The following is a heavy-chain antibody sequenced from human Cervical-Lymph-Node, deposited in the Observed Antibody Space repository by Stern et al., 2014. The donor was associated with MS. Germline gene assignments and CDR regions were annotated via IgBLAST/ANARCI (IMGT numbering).Heavy chain of an antibody. V-gene: IGHV3-72*01. J-gene: IGHJ6*02. Sequence: EMQLVESGGGLVQPGGSLRLSCVGSGFTFSDHFIDWVRQAPGKGLEWVCRIRNKSSHYSTEYAASVKGRFTFSRDDSENSLFVQMNSLRIEDTAIYYCARDNKVFGIDVLGQGTSVTVSS. CDR1: GFTFSDHF. CDR2: IRNKSSHYST. D-gene: IGHD2/OR15-2a*01. CDR3: ARDNKVFGIDV.